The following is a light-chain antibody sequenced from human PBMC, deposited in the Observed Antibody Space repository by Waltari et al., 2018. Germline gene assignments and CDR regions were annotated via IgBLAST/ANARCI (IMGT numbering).Light chain of an antibody. V-gene: IGLV3-25*03. CDR3: QSVDSSGTFDVV. J-gene: IGLJ2*01. CDR2: EDS. Sequence: SYELTQPPSVSVSPGQTARITCSGDALSKQYAYWYQQKPGQATVLVIYEDSERPSGILERVSGSNSGTTVTLTISGVQTVDEADYYCQSVDSSGTFDVVFGGGTKLTVL. CDR1: ALSKQY.